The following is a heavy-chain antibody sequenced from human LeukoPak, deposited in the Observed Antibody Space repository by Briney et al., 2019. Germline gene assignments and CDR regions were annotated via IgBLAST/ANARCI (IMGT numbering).Heavy chain of an antibody. D-gene: IGHD2-2*01. V-gene: IGHV1-46*01. Sequence: GASVKDSCKASGYTFTSYYIHGVRQAAGQGLEWMGIINPSGDGDSTSYAQRFQGRVIMTRDMSTNTVYMELSSLRSEDTAVYYCARGVCSGTSCDWGHNWFAAWGQGPLVTVSS. J-gene: IGHJ5*02. CDR1: GYTFTSYY. CDR3: ARGVCSGTSCDWGHNWFAA. CDR2: INPSGDGDST.